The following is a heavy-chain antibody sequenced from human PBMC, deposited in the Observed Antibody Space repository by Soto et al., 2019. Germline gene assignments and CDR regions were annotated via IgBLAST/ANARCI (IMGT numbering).Heavy chain of an antibody. CDR3: AREQQRVLDY. J-gene: IGHJ4*02. Sequence: SETLSLTCAVSGGSISSSNCLILVRQPPGKGLEWIGEIYHSGSTNYNPSLKSRVTISVDKSKNQFSLKLSSVTAADTAVYYCAREQQRVLDYWGQGTLVTVSS. CDR2: IYHSGST. CDR1: GGSISSSNC. D-gene: IGHD6-13*01. V-gene: IGHV4-4*02.